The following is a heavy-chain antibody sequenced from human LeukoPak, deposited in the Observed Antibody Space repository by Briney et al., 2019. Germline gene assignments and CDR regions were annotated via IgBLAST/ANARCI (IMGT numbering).Heavy chain of an antibody. CDR2: IYYSGDT. CDR1: RGSIGSRSYY. V-gene: IGHV4-39*07. Sequence: SETLSLTCTVSRGSIGSRSYYWGWIRQPPGKGLEWIANIYYSGDTYYNPSLKSRVTISVDTSRNQFSLKLSSVTAADTAVYYCARDRSRWDLLPFDYWGQGTLVTVSS. D-gene: IGHD1-26*01. J-gene: IGHJ4*02. CDR3: ARDRSRWDLLPFDY.